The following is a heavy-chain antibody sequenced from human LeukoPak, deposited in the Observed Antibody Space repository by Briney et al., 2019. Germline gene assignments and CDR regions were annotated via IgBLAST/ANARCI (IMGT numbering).Heavy chain of an antibody. J-gene: IGHJ4*02. D-gene: IGHD6-13*01. CDR1: GFTFSSYS. Sequence: GGSLRLSCAASGFTFSSYSMNWVRQAPGKGLEWVSSISSSSSYIYYADSVKGRFTISRDNAKNSLYLQMNSLRAEDTAVYYCARGEYSSSWYVFGTDYWGQGTLVTVSS. CDR3: ARGEYSSSWYVFGTDY. V-gene: IGHV3-21*01. CDR2: ISSSSSYI.